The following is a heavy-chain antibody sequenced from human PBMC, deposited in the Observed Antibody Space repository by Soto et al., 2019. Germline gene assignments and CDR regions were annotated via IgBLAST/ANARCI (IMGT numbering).Heavy chain of an antibody. J-gene: IGHJ4*02. CDR3: TRLDISGNYYDY. D-gene: IGHD3-22*01. CDR2: ISSSGSTI. CDR1: GFTFTDYY. V-gene: IGHV3-11*01. Sequence: PGGSLRLSCAASGFTFTDYYMSWIRQAPGNGLEWVSYISSSGSTIYYADSVKGRFTISRDNAKNSLYLQMNSLRAEDTAVYYCTRLDISGNYYDYWGQGTLVTVS.